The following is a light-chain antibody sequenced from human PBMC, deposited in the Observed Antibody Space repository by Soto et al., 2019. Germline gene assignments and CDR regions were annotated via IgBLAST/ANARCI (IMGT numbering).Light chain of an antibody. J-gene: IGKJ5*01. V-gene: IGKV1-39*01. CDR1: QSISSH. CDR2: TAS. Sequence: DIRMTQSPSSLSASVGDTVTITCRASQSISSHLNWYQQKPAKAPNLLMYTASNLQSGVPSRFSGSGSGTDFTLTISSLQPEDFATYYCQQSYSTPISFGQGTRLEIK. CDR3: QQSYSTPIS.